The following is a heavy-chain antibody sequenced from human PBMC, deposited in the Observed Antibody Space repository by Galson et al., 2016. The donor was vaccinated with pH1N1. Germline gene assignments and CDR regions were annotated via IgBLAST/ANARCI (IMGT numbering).Heavy chain of an antibody. D-gene: IGHD3-3*01. CDR1: GFSFSDSG. CDR3: AKDFQWSFEY. Sequence: SLRLSCAVSGFSFSDSGIRWVRQAPGKGLDWVSYIRSDGINKYYTDSVKGRFTISSDNSKNTLYLQMNSLRPEDTAVYYCAKDFQWSFEYWGPGALVTVSS. J-gene: IGHJ4*02. CDR2: IRSDGINK. V-gene: IGHV3-30*02.